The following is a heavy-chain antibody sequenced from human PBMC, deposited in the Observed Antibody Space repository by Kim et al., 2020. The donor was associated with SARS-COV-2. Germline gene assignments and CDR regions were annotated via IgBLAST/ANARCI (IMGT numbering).Heavy chain of an antibody. J-gene: IGHJ4*02. D-gene: IGHD3-10*01. V-gene: IGHV4-31*02. CDR3: ASDRGGYFGSGSYYTFDY. Sequence: KSRVTISLDTSKNQFSLNLSSVTAADTAVYYCASDRGGYFGSGSYYTFDYWGQGTLVTVSS.